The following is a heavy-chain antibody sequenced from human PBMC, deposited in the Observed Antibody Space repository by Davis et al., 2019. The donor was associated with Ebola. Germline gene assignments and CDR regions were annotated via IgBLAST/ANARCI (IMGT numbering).Heavy chain of an antibody. CDR3: ALRGGYQNLDY. CDR2: ISSSSSYI. CDR1: GFTFSTYS. J-gene: IGHJ4*02. V-gene: IGHV3-21*01. Sequence: GESLKISCAASGFTFSTYSMNWVRQAPGKGLEWVSSISSSSSYIYYADSVKGRFTISRDNAKNSLYLQMNSLRAEDTAVYYCALRGGYQNLDYWGQGTLVTVSS. D-gene: IGHD3-22*01.